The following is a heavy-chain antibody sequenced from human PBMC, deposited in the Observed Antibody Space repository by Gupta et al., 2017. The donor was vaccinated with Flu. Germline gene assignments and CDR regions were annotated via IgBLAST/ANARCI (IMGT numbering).Heavy chain of an antibody. CDR1: GFYLTLLA. Sequence: VQLVEYGGGLVHSGCYIRLSFFRSGFYLTLLAMPWVSKVPGKGLEWVATITGSGGQIYYSDSVGGRFIISRDNSKNTVFLQLDSLSGEDTAIYHCAKDDWDMMIFGVGFFDSWGRGTQVIVSS. CDR2: ITGSGGQI. J-gene: IGHJ4*02. CDR3: AKDDWDMMIFGVGFFDS. V-gene: IGHV3-23*04. D-gene: IGHD3-3*01.